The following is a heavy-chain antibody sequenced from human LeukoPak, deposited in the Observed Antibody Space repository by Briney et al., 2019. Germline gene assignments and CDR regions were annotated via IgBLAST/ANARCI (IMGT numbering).Heavy chain of an antibody. CDR3: ARAVGQLGRLFDY. V-gene: IGHV3-30*03. J-gene: IGHJ4*02. CDR2: ISYDGSNK. D-gene: IGHD6-6*01. Sequence: SGGSLRLSCAASGFTFSSYGMHWVRQAPGKGLEWVAVISYDGSNKYYADSVKGRFTISRDNSKSTLYLQMNSPRAEDTAVYYCARAVGQLGRLFDYWGQGTLVTVSS. CDR1: GFTFSSYG.